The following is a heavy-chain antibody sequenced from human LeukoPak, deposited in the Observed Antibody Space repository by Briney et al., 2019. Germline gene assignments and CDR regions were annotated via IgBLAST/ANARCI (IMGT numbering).Heavy chain of an antibody. CDR2: ISYDGSNK. CDR3: ARRPLGQLDV. Sequence: PGGSLRLSCAASGFTFSTYATHWVRQAPGKGLEWVAVISYDGSNKDYADSVKGRFTISRDNSKNTLYLQMNSLRAEDTAVYYCARRPLGQLDVWGKGTTVTVSS. D-gene: IGHD1-26*01. CDR1: GFTFSTYA. J-gene: IGHJ6*04. V-gene: IGHV3-30-3*01.